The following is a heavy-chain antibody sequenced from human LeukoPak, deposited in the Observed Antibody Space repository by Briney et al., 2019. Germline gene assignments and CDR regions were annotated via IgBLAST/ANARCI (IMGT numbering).Heavy chain of an antibody. CDR1: GFTFSSYA. CDR3: ARYRSGRFGELLHDY. Sequence: PGGSLRLSCAASGFTFSSYAMSWVRQAPGKGLEWVSGISGTGGTTYYADSVKGRLIITRDNSKNMLSLQVNSLRAEDTALYYCARYRSGRFGELLHDYWGQGTLVTVSS. V-gene: IGHV3-23*01. D-gene: IGHD3-10*01. J-gene: IGHJ4*02. CDR2: ISGTGGTT.